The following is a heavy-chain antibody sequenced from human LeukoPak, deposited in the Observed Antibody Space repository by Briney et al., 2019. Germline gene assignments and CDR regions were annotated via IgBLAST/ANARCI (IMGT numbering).Heavy chain of an antibody. CDR3: AREAGTRASY. J-gene: IGHJ4*02. CDR1: GFTFSSYA. V-gene: IGHV3-21*01. CDR2: ISSSSSYI. D-gene: IGHD2-2*01. Sequence: GGSLRLSCAASGFTFSSYAMNWVRQAPGKGLEWVSSISSSSSYIYYADSVKGRFTISRDNAKNSLYLQMNSLRAEDTAVYYCAREAGTRASYWGQGTLVTVSS.